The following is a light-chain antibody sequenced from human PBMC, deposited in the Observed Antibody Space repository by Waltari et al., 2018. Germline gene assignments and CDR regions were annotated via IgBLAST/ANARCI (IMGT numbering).Light chain of an antibody. V-gene: IGKV1-9*01. J-gene: IGKJ3*01. CDR3: QQLNSYPRVT. CDR2: AAS. CDR1: QGISSY. Sequence: DIQLTQSPSFLSASVGDRVTITCRASQGISSYLAWYQQKPGKAPKLLIYAASTLQSGVPSRFSGSGSGTEFTLTISSLQPEDFATYYCQQLNSYPRVTFGPGTKVDIK.